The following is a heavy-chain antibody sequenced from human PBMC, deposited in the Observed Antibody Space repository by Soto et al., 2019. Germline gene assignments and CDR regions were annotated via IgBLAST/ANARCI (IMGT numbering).Heavy chain of an antibody. V-gene: IGHV3-33*01. CDR1: GFTFSDYG. CDR3: ARASGSFDY. CDR2: IWCDGSVK. J-gene: IGHJ4*02. Sequence: QVQLVESGGGVVQPGRSLRLSCAASGFTFSDYGMHWVRQAPGKGLEWVAVIWCDGSVKYYADSVKGRFTISRDNSKNTLYLQIYSLRAEDTAVYYCARASGSFDYWGQGTLVTVSS.